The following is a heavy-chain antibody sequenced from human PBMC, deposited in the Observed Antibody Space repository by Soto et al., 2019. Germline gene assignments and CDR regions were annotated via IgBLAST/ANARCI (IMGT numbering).Heavy chain of an antibody. J-gene: IGHJ4*02. CDR2: MIPILGIA. Sequence: SVKVSCKASGGTFSSYTISWVRQAPGQGLEWKGRMIPILGIANYAQKLQGRVTITADKSTSTAYTKLSSLRSEDTDVYYCASSCSGGSCYYWVQGTLVTVSS. CDR1: GGTFSSYT. D-gene: IGHD2-15*01. CDR3: ASSCSGGSCYY. V-gene: IGHV1-69*02.